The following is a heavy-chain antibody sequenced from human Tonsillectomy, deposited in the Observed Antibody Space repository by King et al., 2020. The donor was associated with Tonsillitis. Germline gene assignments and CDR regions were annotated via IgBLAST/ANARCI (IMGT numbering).Heavy chain of an antibody. J-gene: IGHJ4*02. CDR3: ARPFMGRLESAY. Sequence: QLVQSGTEVRKPGEALKISCQGLGYDFSKYWIGWVRQMPGKGPEWLGIIYPGDSETRYSPSFQGQVTISVDKVIDTVYLQWSSLKASDTAMYFCARPFMGRLESAYWGQGTLVTVSS. V-gene: IGHV5-51*01. CDR2: IYPGDSET. D-gene: IGHD6-25*01. CDR1: GYDFSKYW.